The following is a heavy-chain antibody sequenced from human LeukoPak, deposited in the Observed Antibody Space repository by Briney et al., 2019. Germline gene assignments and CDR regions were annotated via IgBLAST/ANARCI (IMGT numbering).Heavy chain of an antibody. Sequence: ASVKVSCKASGYTFTSYYMNWVRQAPGQGLEWMGWINSDSGFTKYAQKFQGRVTMTRYTSITTVYMDLTRLTSDDTAVYYCARNGDMKGFDPWGQGTLVTVSS. CDR3: ARNGDMKGFDP. CDR2: INSDSGFT. J-gene: IGHJ5*02. D-gene: IGHD2-21*01. CDR1: GYTFTSYY. V-gene: IGHV1-2*02.